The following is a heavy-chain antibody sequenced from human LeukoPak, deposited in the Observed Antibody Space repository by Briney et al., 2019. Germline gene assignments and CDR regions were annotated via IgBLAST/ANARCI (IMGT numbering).Heavy chain of an antibody. D-gene: IGHD3-3*01. Sequence: SETLSLTCAVSGASINSSDYHWSWIRQPPGKGLEWIGYTFHSGRTYFNPSLRSRLIISVDTSKNQFSLSLTSVTAADTAVYYRAGAPSHYDVSSGYYTSSDYYFEYWGQGTLVTVSS. CDR1: GASINSSDYH. CDR3: AGAPSHYDVSSGYYTSSDYYFEY. V-gene: IGHV4-30-4*01. J-gene: IGHJ4*02. CDR2: TFHSGRT.